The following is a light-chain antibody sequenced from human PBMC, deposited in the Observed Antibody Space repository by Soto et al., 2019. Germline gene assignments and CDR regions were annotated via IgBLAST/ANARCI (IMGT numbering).Light chain of an antibody. CDR2: DVS. CDR1: SSDVGGYDY. J-gene: IGLJ2*01. CDR3: TSHTDNSVV. V-gene: IGLV2-14*03. Sequence: QSALTQPASVSGSPGQSITISCTGTSSDVGGYDYVSWYQQHPGKAPKLMIFDVSNRPSGVSHRFSGSKSDNTASLTISGLQAEDEADYYCTSHTDNSVVFGGGTKRTVL.